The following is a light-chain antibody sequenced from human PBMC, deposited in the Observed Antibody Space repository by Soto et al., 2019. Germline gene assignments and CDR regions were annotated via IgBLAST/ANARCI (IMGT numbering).Light chain of an antibody. CDR2: DAS. J-gene: IGKJ1*01. Sequence: EIVFTHSPGTLSLSPGDRATLSCRASQSVSSSYLAWYQQKPGQAPRLLIYDASSRATGIPDRFSGSGSGTDFTLTISRLEPEDFAVYYCQQYGSSGTFGQGTKVE. V-gene: IGKV3-20*01. CDR3: QQYGSSGT. CDR1: QSVSSSY.